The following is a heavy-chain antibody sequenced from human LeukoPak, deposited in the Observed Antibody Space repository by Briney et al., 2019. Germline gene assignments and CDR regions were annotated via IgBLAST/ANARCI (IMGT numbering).Heavy chain of an antibody. Sequence: GGSLRLSCAASGFTFSSYAMSWVRQAPGKGLEWVSAISGSGGSTYYADSVKGRFTISRDNFKNTLYLQMNSLRAEDTAVYYCAKVPSPFGVVRYFDYWGQGTLVTVSS. CDR3: AKVPSPFGVVRYFDY. V-gene: IGHV3-23*01. CDR2: ISGSGGST. D-gene: IGHD3-3*01. J-gene: IGHJ4*02. CDR1: GFTFSSYA.